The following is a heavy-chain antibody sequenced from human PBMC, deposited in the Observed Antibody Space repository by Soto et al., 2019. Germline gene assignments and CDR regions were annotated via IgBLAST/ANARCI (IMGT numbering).Heavy chain of an antibody. Sequence: SETLSLTCAVYGGSFSGYYWSWIRQPPGKGLEWIGEINHSGSTNYNPSLKSRVTISVDTSKNQFSLKLSSVTAADTAVYYCARHAPSSIVVVPAAGWFDPWGQGTLVTVSS. J-gene: IGHJ5*02. CDR2: INHSGST. CDR3: ARHAPSSIVVVPAAGWFDP. D-gene: IGHD2-2*01. CDR1: GGSFSGYY. V-gene: IGHV4-34*01.